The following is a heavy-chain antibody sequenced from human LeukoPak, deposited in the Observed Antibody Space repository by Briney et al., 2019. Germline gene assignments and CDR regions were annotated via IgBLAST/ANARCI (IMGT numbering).Heavy chain of an antibody. Sequence: GGSLRLSCAASGFTFSTYAMSWVRQAPGKGLEWVANIKQDGSEKYYVDSVKGRFTISRDNAKNSLYLQMNSLRAEDTAVYYCARTPGGLGIAYYFDYWGQGTLVTVSS. D-gene: IGHD7-27*01. V-gene: IGHV3-7*01. J-gene: IGHJ4*02. CDR3: ARTPGGLGIAYYFDY. CDR1: GFTFSTYA. CDR2: IKQDGSEK.